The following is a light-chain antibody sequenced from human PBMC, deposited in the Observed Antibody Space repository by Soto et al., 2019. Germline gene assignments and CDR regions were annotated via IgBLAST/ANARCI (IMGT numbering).Light chain of an antibody. V-gene: IGKV1-5*01. Sequence: DIQMTQSPSTLSASVGDRVTITCRASQSISSWLAWYQQKPGKAPKLLIYDASSLESGVPSRFSGSGSGTEFTLTISSLQPDDFATYYCQQLSRYPLTVGGGTKVDIK. CDR1: QSISSW. CDR2: DAS. J-gene: IGKJ4*01. CDR3: QQLSRYPLT.